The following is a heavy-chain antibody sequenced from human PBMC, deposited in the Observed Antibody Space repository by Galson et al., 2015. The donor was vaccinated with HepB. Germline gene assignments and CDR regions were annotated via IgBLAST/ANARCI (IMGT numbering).Heavy chain of an antibody. J-gene: IGHJ4*02. CDR1: GFTFSSYA. CDR3: ARDNGHYYGSGLDVDFDY. V-gene: IGHV3-66*01. CDR2: IYSGGST. D-gene: IGHD3-10*01. Sequence: SLRLSCAASGFTFSSYAMHWVRQAPGKGLEWVSVIYSGGSTYYADSVKGRFTISRDNSKNTLYLQMNSLRAEDTAVYYCARDNGHYYGSGLDVDFDYWGQGTLVTVSS.